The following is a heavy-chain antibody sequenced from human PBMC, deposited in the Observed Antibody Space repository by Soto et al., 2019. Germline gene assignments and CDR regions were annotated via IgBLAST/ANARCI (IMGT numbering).Heavy chain of an antibody. Sequence: EVQLVDSGGGLVQPGGSLRLSCAASGFIFSNYVMSWVRQAPGKGLEWVSFISDSGGTSYYADSVKGRFTISGDNSKNTLYLQMNSLRAEDTAIYYCAKRPRALLTFDYWGQGTLVTVSS. CDR1: GFIFSNYV. CDR2: ISDSGGTS. D-gene: IGHD1-26*01. J-gene: IGHJ4*02. V-gene: IGHV3-23*04. CDR3: AKRPRALLTFDY.